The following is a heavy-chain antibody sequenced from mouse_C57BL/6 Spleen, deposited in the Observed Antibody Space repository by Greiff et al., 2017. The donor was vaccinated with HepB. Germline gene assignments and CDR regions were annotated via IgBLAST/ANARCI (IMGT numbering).Heavy chain of an antibody. CDR2: ISDGGSYT. J-gene: IGHJ2*01. V-gene: IGHV5-4*01. D-gene: IGHD3-1*01. Sequence: EVKLMESGGGLVKPGGSLKLSCAASGFTFSSYAMSWVRQTPEKRLEWVATISDGGSYTYYPDNVKGRFTISRDNAKNNLYLQMSHLKSEDTAMYDCAREPRSDYFDYWGQGTTLTVSS. CDR1: GFTFSSYA. CDR3: AREPRSDYFDY.